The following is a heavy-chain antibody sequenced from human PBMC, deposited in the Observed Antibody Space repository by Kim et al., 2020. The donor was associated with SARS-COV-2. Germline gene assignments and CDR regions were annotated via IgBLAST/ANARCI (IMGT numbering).Heavy chain of an antibody. CDR1: GGSFSGYY. D-gene: IGHD2-21*02. Sequence: SETLSLTCAVYGGSFSGYYWSWIRQPPGKGLEWIGEINHSGSTNYNPSLKSRVTISVDTSKNQFSLKLSSVTAADTAVYYCASAYGGNSGPDYWGQGTLVTVSS. V-gene: IGHV4-34*01. J-gene: IGHJ4*02. CDR2: INHSGST. CDR3: ASAYGGNSGPDY.